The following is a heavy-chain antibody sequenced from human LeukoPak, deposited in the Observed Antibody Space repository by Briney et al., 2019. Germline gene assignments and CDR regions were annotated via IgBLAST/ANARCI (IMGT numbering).Heavy chain of an antibody. CDR1: GFTFDDYA. CDR3: AKDNGGDYGDYFDY. Sequence: GRSLRLSCAASGFTFDDYAMHWVRQAPGKGLEWVSGISWNSGSIGYADSVKGRFTISRDNAKNSLYLQMNSLRAEDTALYYCAKDNGGDYGDYFDYWGQGTLVTVSS. J-gene: IGHJ4*02. CDR2: ISWNSGSI. V-gene: IGHV3-9*01. D-gene: IGHD2-21*02.